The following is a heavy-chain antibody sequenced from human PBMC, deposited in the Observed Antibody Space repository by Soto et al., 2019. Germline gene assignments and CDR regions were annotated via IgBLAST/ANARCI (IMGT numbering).Heavy chain of an antibody. J-gene: IGHJ6*02. V-gene: IGHV3-23*01. D-gene: IGHD3-10*01. Sequence: GGSLRLSCAASGFTFSSYAIILFRHAPFKWLEWVSGIGGSGGSTYYADPVKGRFTISRDNSKNTLYLQVNSLRAEDTALYYCAKEFMVRGVPPLSFGMDVWGQGTTVTVSS. CDR1: GFTFSSYA. CDR2: IGGSGGST. CDR3: AKEFMVRGVPPLSFGMDV.